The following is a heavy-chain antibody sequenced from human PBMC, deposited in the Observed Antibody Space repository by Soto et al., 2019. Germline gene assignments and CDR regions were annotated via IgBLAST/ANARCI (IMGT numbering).Heavy chain of an antibody. CDR3: ARSYYDYVWGSYRSYYFDY. CDR2: IIPIFGTA. D-gene: IGHD3-16*02. Sequence: VASVKVSCKASGGTFSSYAISWVRQAPGQGLEWMGGIIPIFGTANYAQKLQGRVTITADESTSTAYMELSSLRSEDTAVYYCARSYYDYVWGSYRSYYFDYWGQGTLVTVSS. V-gene: IGHV1-69*13. CDR1: GGTFSSYA. J-gene: IGHJ4*02.